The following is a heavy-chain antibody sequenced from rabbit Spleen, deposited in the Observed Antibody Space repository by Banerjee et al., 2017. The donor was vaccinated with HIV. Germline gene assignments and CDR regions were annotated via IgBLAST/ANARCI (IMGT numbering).Heavy chain of an antibody. Sequence: QSLEESGGDLVKPGASLTLTCTASGFSFSFSYWICWVRQAPGKGLEWIACIYAGSSGSTYYASWAKGRFTISKTSSTTVTLQMTSLTAADTATYFCARDTSSSFSSYGMDLWGPGTLVTVS. CDR3: ARDTSSSFSSYGMDL. CDR2: IYAGSSGST. V-gene: IGHV1S40*01. J-gene: IGHJ6*01. D-gene: IGHD1-1*01. CDR1: GFSFSFSYW.